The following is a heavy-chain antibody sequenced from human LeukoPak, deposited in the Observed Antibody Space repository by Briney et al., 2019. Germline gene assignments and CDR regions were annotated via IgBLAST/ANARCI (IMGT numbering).Heavy chain of an antibody. CDR1: GFTFSSYS. CDR3: ARHRPYVRGVIYWFDP. J-gene: IGHJ5*02. V-gene: IGHV4-34*01. Sequence: PGGSLRLSCAASGFTFSSYSMNWVRQPPGKGLEWIGEINHSGSTNYNPSLKSRVTISVDTSKNQFSLKLSPVTAADTAVYYCARHRPYVRGVIYWFDPWGQGTLVTVSS. CDR2: INHSGST. D-gene: IGHD3-10*02.